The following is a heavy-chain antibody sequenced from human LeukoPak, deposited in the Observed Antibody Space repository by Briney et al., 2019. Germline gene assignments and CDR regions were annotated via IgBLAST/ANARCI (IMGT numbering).Heavy chain of an antibody. CDR2: IHHSGST. V-gene: IGHV4-38-2*02. Sequence: SETLSLTCTVSGYSISSGYYWGWIRQPPGKGLEWIGEIHHSGSTDYNPSLKSRVTVSVDTSKNQFSLKLSSVTAADTAVYYCARYRAFDIWGQGTMVTVSS. CDR1: GYSISSGYY. J-gene: IGHJ3*02. CDR3: ARYRAFDI.